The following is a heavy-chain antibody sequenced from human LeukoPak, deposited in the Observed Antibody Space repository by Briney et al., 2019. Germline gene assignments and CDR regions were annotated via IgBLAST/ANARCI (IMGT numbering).Heavy chain of an antibody. CDR1: GFTFSSYW. D-gene: IGHD6-6*01. J-gene: IGHJ4*02. Sequence: GGSLRLSCAASGFTFSSYWMSWILQAPGKGLEWVANIKQDGSEKYYVDSVKGRFTISRDNAKNSLYLQMSSLRAEDTAVYYCARVGGKYSSSGYWGQGTLVTVSS. V-gene: IGHV3-7*01. CDR2: IKQDGSEK. CDR3: ARVGGKYSSSGY.